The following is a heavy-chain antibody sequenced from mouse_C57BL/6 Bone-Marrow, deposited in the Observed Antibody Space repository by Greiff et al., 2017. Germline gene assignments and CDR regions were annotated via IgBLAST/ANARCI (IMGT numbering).Heavy chain of an antibody. V-gene: IGHV1-50*01. Sequence: LQPGAELVKPGASVKLSCKASGYTFTSYWMQWVKQRPGQGLEWIGEIDPSDSYTNYNQKFKGKATLTVDTSSSTAYMQLSSLTSEDSAVYYCARWGTTVVAIDYWGQGTTLTVSS. CDR2: IDPSDSYT. D-gene: IGHD1-1*01. J-gene: IGHJ2*01. CDR3: ARWGTTVVAIDY. CDR1: GYTFTSYW.